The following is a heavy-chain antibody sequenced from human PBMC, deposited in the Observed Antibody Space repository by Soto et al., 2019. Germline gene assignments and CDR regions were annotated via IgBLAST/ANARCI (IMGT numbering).Heavy chain of an antibody. D-gene: IGHD5-12*01. CDR3: ARAPIYSANWFDP. V-gene: IGHV1-3*01. J-gene: IGHJ5*02. CDR2: INGGNDDT. Sequence: GASVKVSFKASGYTFTSYAMDWVRQAPGQGLEWMGRINGGNDDTEYSQKFQDRVTITSDSSASTAYMELSSLTSEDTAVYYCARAPIYSANWFDPWGQGTLVTVSS. CDR1: GYTFTSYA.